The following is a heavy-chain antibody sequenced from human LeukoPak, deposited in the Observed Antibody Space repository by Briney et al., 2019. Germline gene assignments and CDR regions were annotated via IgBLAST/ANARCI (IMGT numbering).Heavy chain of an antibody. CDR3: ARVGYSSGYWSDDAFDI. J-gene: IGHJ3*02. V-gene: IGHV4-34*01. D-gene: IGHD6-19*01. Sequence: SETLSLTCAVYGGSFSGYYWSWIRQPPGKGLEWIGEINHSGSTNYNPSLKSRVTISVDTSKNQFSLKLSSMTAADTAVYYCARVGYSSGYWSDDAFDIWGQGTMVTVSS. CDR1: GGSFSGYY. CDR2: INHSGST.